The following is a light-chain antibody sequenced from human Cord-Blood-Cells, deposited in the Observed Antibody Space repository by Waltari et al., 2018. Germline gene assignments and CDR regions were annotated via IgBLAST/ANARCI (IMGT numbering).Light chain of an antibody. J-gene: IGLJ1*01. Sequence: SYELTQPPSVSVSPGQTARITCSGDALPKQYAYWYQQKPGQAPVLVIYKDREKPSGIPERFSGSSSGTTVTLTIGGVQAEDEADYYCQSADSSGTYVFGTGTKVTVL. V-gene: IGLV3-25*03. CDR1: ALPKQY. CDR3: QSADSSGTYV. CDR2: KDR.